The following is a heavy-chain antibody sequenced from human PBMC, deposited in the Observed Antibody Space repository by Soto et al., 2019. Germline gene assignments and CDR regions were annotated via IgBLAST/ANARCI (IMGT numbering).Heavy chain of an antibody. V-gene: IGHV4-61*01. D-gene: IGHD2-2*01. CDR3: ARDCSSTSCYDY. CDR1: GGSVSSGSYY. J-gene: IGHJ4*02. CDR2: IYYSGST. Sequence: SETLSLTCTVSGGSVSSGSYYWSWIRQPPGKGLEWIGNIYYSGSTNYNPSLKTRVTISVDTSKNQFSLKLRSVTAADTAVYYCARDCSSTSCYDYWGQGTLVTVSS.